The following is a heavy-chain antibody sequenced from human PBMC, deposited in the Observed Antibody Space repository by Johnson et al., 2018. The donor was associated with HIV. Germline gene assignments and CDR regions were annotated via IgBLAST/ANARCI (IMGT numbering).Heavy chain of an antibody. V-gene: IGHV3-25*03. CDR1: QFTFSSYY. Sequence: VQLMESGGGLAKPAWSPRLSCAAPQFTFSSYYMNCVRQAPGNGLELVGQINPTGGNTYLKDSGKDRFNSSRDNAKNTLYLQMNSRRAEDTAVYYCASPIFGMVIQAFDIWGQGTMVTVSS. D-gene: IGHD3-3*01. CDR3: ASPIFGMVIQAFDI. CDR2: INPTGGNT. J-gene: IGHJ3*02.